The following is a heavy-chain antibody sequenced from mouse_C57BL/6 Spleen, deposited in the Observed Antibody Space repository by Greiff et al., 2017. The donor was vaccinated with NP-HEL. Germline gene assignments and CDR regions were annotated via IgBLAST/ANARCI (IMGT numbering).Heavy chain of an antibody. CDR2: IYPRDGST. J-gene: IGHJ3*01. CDR1: GYTFTDHP. D-gene: IGHD2-4*01. CDR3: AMDSYDDDWFDY. V-gene: IGHV1-78*01. Sequence: VQLQQSDAELVKPGASVKISCKVSGYTFTDHPIHWIKQRPEQGLEWIGYIYPRDGSTKYNEKFKGKATLTADKSSSTAYMQLNSLTSEDSAVYYCAMDSYDDDWFDYWGQGTLVTVSA.